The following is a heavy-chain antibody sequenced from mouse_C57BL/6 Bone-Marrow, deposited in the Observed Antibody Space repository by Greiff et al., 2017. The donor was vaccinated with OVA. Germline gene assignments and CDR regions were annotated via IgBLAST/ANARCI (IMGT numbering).Heavy chain of an antibody. J-gene: IGHJ2*01. CDR2: IDPSDSYT. CDR1: GYTFTSYW. Sequence: QVQLKQPGAELVRPGTSVKLSCKASGYTFTSYWMHWVKQRPGQGLEWIGVIDPSDSYTNYNQKFKGKATLTVDTSSSTAYMQLSSLTSEDSAVYYCARRGAGKGYFDYWGQGTTLTVSS. V-gene: IGHV1-59*01. CDR3: ARRGAGKGYFDY. D-gene: IGHD4-1*01.